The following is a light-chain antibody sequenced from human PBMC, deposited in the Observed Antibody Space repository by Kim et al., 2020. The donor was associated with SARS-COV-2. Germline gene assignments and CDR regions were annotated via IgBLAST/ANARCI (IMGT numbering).Light chain of an antibody. V-gene: IGLV1-47*02. CDR3: SVWDDNLRAAL. CDR1: SSNIGSIGRNY. Sequence: QSVLTQSPSASGTPGQRVTISCFGSSSNIGSIGRNYVYWYQQVPGTAPKLLIYSDNRRPSGVPDRFSGSKSGTSASLAINRLRSEDEADYYCSVWDDNLRAALFGGGTQLTVL. CDR2: SDN. J-gene: IGLJ2*01.